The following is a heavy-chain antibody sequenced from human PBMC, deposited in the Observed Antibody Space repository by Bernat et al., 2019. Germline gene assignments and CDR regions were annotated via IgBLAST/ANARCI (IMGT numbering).Heavy chain of an antibody. CDR3: ARGDTAALFDYYYYMDV. V-gene: IGHV3-48*03. CDR1: GFTFSSYE. D-gene: IGHD5-18*01. Sequence: EVQLVESGGGLVQPGGSLRLSCAASGFTFSSYEMNWVRQAPGKGLEWVSYISSSCSTIYYADSVKGRFTISRDNAKNSLYLQMNSLRAKDTAVYYCARGDTAALFDYYYYMDVWGKGTTVTVSS. J-gene: IGHJ6*03. CDR2: ISSSCSTI.